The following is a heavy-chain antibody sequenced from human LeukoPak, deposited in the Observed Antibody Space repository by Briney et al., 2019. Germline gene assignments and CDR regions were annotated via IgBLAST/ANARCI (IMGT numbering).Heavy chain of an antibody. J-gene: IGHJ5*02. CDR1: GYTFTGYY. CDR3: ATEDYCDSGSFDP. D-gene: IGHD2/OR15-2a*01. V-gene: IGHV1-2*02. CDR2: INPNSGGT. Sequence: ASVKVSCKAFGYTFTGYYMHWVRQAPGQGLEWMGWINPNSGGTNYAQKFQGRVTMTRDTSISTAYMELSSLRSEDTAVYYCATEDYCDSGSFDPWGQGTLVTVSS.